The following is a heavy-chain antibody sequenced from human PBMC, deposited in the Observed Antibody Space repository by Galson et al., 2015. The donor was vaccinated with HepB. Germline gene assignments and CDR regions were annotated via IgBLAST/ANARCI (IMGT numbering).Heavy chain of an antibody. CDR2: INSDGSSR. CDR1: GFTFSNYW. J-gene: IGHJ4*02. CDR3: ARGYYYDSSAFDY. Sequence: SLRLSCAASGFTFSNYWMHWVRQAPGKGLVWVSRINSDGSSRRYADSVKGRLTISRDNAKNTLYLQMNSLRAEDTAVYYCARGYYYDSSAFDYWGQGTLVTVSS. D-gene: IGHD3-22*01. V-gene: IGHV3-74*01.